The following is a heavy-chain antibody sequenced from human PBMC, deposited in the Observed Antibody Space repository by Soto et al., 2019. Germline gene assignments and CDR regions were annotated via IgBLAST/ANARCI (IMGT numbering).Heavy chain of an antibody. V-gene: IGHV4-39*07. Sequence: SETLSLTCTVSGGSISSSSYYWGWIRQPPGKGLEWIGSIYYSGSTYYNPSLKSRVTISVDTSKNQFSLKLSSVTAADTAVYYCARALGYCISTSCYAGGWFDPWGQGTLVTVSS. D-gene: IGHD2-2*01. CDR3: ARALGYCISTSCYAGGWFDP. CDR1: GGSISSSSYY. CDR2: IYYSGST. J-gene: IGHJ5*02.